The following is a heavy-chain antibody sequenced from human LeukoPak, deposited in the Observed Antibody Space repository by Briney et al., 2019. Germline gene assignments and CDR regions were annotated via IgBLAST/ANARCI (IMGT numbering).Heavy chain of an antibody. CDR1: GGSISSGGYS. Sequence: SQTLSLTCAVSGGSISSGGYSWSWIRQPPGKGLEWIGYIYHSGSTYYNPSLKSRVTISVDRSKNQFSLKLSSVTAADTAVYYCARRYSSSSIDYWGQGTLVTVSS. J-gene: IGHJ4*02. D-gene: IGHD6-6*01. CDR3: ARRYSSSSIDY. CDR2: IYHSGST. V-gene: IGHV4-30-2*01.